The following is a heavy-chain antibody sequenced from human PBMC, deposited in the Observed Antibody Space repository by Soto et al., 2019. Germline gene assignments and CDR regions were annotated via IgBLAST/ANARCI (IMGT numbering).Heavy chain of an antibody. CDR1: GYTLTELS. CDR3: ATLITIFGVVIKYFQH. V-gene: IGHV1-24*01. J-gene: IGHJ1*01. CDR2: FDPEDGET. Sequence: GASVKVSCKVSGYTLTELSMHWVRQAPGKGLEWMGGFDPEDGETIYAQKFQGRVTMTEDTSTDTAYMELSSLRSEDTAVYYCATLITIFGVVIKYFQHWGQGTLVTVSS. D-gene: IGHD3-3*01.